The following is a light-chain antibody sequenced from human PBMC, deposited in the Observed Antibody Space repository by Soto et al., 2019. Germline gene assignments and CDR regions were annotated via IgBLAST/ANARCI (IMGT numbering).Light chain of an antibody. J-gene: IGLJ2*01. CDR1: RSNIGAGYD. Sequence: QSVLTQPPSVSGAPGQRVTISCTGSRSNIGAGYDVHWYQQLPGTAPKLLIYVTNNRPSGVPDRFSGSKSVTSASLAITGLRAEDEADYYRQTYDSSLSGSIFGGGTKLTVL. CDR3: QTYDSSLSGSI. V-gene: IGLV1-40*01. CDR2: VTN.